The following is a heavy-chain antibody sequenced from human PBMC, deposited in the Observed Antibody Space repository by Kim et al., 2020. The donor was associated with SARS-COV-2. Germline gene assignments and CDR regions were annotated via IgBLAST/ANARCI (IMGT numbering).Heavy chain of an antibody. CDR3: ERRLSNTSGWGSHYCDL. V-gene: IGHV4-34*01. CDR2: INHSGRT. CDR1: GGSFSGYY. D-gene: IGHD3-10*01. Sequence: SETLSLTCAVYGGSFSGYYWRWIRQPPGKGLEWIGEINHSGRTNYNPSLNSRVTISVDKSKNQFSLKLTSVTAADPAVYYYERRLSNTSGWGSHYCDLWGQGTLVTVAS. J-gene: IGHJ4*02.